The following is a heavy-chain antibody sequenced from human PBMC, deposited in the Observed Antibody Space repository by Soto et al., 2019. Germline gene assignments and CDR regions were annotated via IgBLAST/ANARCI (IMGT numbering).Heavy chain of an antibody. CDR1: GDSISNYY. Sequence: QVQLQESGPGLVKPSETLSLTCTVSGDSISNYYWSWIRQPPGKGLEWIGYIYHSGSTKYNPSLKSRVTISVAPSKSQFSLRLSSVTAADSAVYYCARSGDYTNYYYYYMDVWGKGTTVTVSS. V-gene: IGHV4-59*08. J-gene: IGHJ6*03. CDR2: IYHSGST. CDR3: ARSGDYTNYYYYYMDV. D-gene: IGHD4-17*01.